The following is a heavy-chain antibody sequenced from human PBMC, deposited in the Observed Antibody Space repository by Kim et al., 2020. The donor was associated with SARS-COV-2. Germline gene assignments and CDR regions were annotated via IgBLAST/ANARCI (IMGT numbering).Heavy chain of an antibody. V-gene: IGHV3-21*01. Sequence: GGSLRLSCAASGFTFNMYTMYWVRQAPGKGLEWVASIGGSGSDTYYADSVKGRFTISRDNAKKSLYLQMNSLRDEDTAVYYCARAYSGHDYWGQGTPVTGSS. CDR3: ARAYSGHDY. CDR2: IGGSGSDT. CDR1: GFTFNMYT. D-gene: IGHD1-26*01. J-gene: IGHJ4*02.